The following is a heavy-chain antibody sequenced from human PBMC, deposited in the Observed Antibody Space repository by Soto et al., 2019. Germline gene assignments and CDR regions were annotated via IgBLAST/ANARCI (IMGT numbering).Heavy chain of an antibody. D-gene: IGHD3-9*01. CDR3: AKEDRFLTGIDY. CDR1: GFTFSSYG. CDR2: ISYDGSNK. J-gene: IGHJ4*02. Sequence: GGSLRLSCAASGFTFSSYGMHWVRQAPGKGLEWVAVISYDGSNKYYADSVKGRFTISRDNSKNTMYLQMNSLRAEDTAVYYCAKEDRFLTGIDYWGQGTLVTVSS. V-gene: IGHV3-30*18.